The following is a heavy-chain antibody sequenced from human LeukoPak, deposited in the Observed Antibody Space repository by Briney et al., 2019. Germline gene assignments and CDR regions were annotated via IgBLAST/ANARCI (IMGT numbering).Heavy chain of an antibody. V-gene: IGHV3-30-3*01. J-gene: IGHJ4*02. CDR3: ARGRNLVATSGYFDY. CDR1: GFTFSTYA. Sequence: GRSLRLSCAASGFTFSTYAMHWVRQAPGKGLEWVATISYDGTNNYYADSVKGRFTISRDNSKNTLYLQMNSLRAEDTAVYYCARGRNLVATSGYFDYWGQGTLVTVSS. CDR2: ISYDGTNN. D-gene: IGHD5-12*01.